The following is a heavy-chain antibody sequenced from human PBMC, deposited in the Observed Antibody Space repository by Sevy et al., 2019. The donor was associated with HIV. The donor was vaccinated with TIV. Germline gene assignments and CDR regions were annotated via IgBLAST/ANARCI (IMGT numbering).Heavy chain of an antibody. D-gene: IGHD1-26*01. J-gene: IGHJ4*02. V-gene: IGHV3-30*04. CDR2: ISYDGSNK. Sequence: GGSLRLSCAASGFIFSNYAIHWVRRAPGKGLEWVAVISYDGSNKHYADSVKGRFTISRDNTKNTLYLQMNSLRAEDTAVYYCARWDADRRWYFDYWGQGTLVTVSS. CDR1: GFIFSNYA. CDR3: ARWDADRRWYFDY.